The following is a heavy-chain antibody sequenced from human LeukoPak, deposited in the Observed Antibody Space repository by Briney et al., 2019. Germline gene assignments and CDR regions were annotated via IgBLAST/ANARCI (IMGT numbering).Heavy chain of an antibody. CDR3: ARGTDSGYSYGYYYYYYMDV. Sequence: GGSLSLSCAASGFTVSSNYMSWVRQAPGKGLEWVSVIYSGGSTYYADPVKGRFTISRDNSKNTLYLQMNSLRAEDTAVYYCARGTDSGYSYGYYYYYYMDVWGKGTTVTVSS. CDR2: IYSGGST. J-gene: IGHJ6*03. D-gene: IGHD5-18*01. V-gene: IGHV3-53*01. CDR1: GFTVSSNY.